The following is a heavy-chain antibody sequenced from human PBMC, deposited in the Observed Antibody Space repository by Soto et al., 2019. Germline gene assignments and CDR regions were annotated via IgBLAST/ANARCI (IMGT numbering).Heavy chain of an antibody. V-gene: IGHV1-69*01. CDR2: IIPIFGTA. D-gene: IGHD2-2*01. CDR3: ARLLGYCSSTSCSTYDY. Sequence: QVQLVQSGAAVKKPGSSVKVSCKASGGTFSSYAISWVRQAPGQGLEWMGGIIPIFGTANYAQKFQGRVTITADESTSTAYSGLSSVRSEDTAGYYCARLLGYCSSTSCSTYDYWGQGTLVTVSS. CDR1: GGTFSSYA. J-gene: IGHJ4*02.